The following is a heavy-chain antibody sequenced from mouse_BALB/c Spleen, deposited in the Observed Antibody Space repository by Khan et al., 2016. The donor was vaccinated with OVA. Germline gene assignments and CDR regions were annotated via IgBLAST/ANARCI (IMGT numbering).Heavy chain of an antibody. CDR1: GYTFTTAG. V-gene: IGHV9-4*02. CDR2: INTHSGVP. CDR3: ARGGGAYYRNDGGAMEY. D-gene: IGHD2-12*01. Sequence: QIQLVQSGPALKKPGETVRISCKASGYTFTTAGIQWVQKMPGKGLKWIGWINTHSGVPKYAEDFKGRFAFSLEISVNTAYLQITNINNADTPTYFCARGGGAYYRNDGGAMEYWGEGSSVTVSS. J-gene: IGHJ4*01.